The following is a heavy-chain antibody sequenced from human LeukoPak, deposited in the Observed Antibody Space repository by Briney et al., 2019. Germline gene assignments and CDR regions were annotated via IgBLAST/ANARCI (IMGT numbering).Heavy chain of an antibody. V-gene: IGHV1-2*02. Sequence: GASVKVSCKASGYTFTGYYMHWVRQAPGQGLEWMGWINPNSGGTNYAQKFQGRVTMTRDTSISTAYMELSRLRSDDTAVYYCARAEPDTPYNYGDYWGQGTLVTVSS. CDR1: GYTFTGYY. J-gene: IGHJ4*02. CDR2: INPNSGGT. CDR3: ARAEPDTPYNYGDY. D-gene: IGHD5-18*01.